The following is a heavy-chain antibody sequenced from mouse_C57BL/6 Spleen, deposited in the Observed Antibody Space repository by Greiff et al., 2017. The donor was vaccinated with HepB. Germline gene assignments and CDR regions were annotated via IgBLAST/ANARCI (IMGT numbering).Heavy chain of an antibody. CDR3: ARQSLSRYFDY. V-gene: IGHV1-82*01. CDR1: GYAFSSSW. CDR2: IYPGDGDT. J-gene: IGHJ2*01. D-gene: IGHD1-3*01. Sequence: QVQLQQSGPELVKPGASVKISCKASGYAFSSSWMNWVKQRPGKGLEWIGRIYPGDGDTNYNGKFKGKATLTADKSSSTAYMQLSSLTSEDSAVYFCARQSLSRYFDYWGHGTTLTVSS.